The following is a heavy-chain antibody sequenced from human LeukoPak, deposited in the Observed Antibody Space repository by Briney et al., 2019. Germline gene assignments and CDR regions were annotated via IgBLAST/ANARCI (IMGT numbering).Heavy chain of an antibody. J-gene: IGHJ4*02. CDR3: ARLYCSSTSCPPFDY. D-gene: IGHD2-2*01. CDR2: INPNSGGT. CDR1: GYTFTGYY. V-gene: IGHV1-2*06. Sequence: ASVKVSCKASGYTFTGYYMHWVRQAPGQGLEWMGRINPNSGGTNYAQKFQGRVTMTRDTPISTAYMELSRLRSDDTAVYYCARLYCSSTSCPPFDYWGQGTLVTVSS.